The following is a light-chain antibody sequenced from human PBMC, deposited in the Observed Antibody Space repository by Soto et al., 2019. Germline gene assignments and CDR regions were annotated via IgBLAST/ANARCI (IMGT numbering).Light chain of an antibody. CDR2: GAS. Sequence: EIVLTQSPDTLSVSPGERATLSCRASQSVNSNLGWYQQKPGQAPRLLIFGASTRATGVPARFSGSGSGTDFPLTISSLQSEDFAVYHCQQYHNWPFTFGGGTKVEIK. J-gene: IGKJ4*01. V-gene: IGKV3-15*01. CDR3: QQYHNWPFT. CDR1: QSVNSN.